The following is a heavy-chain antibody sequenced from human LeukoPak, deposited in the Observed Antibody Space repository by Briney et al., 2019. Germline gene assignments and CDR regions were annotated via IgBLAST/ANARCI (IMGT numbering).Heavy chain of an antibody. J-gene: IGHJ4*02. D-gene: IGHD3-10*01. CDR2: INTNSGGT. CDR3: ARDRSAGDWDY. V-gene: IGHV1-2*02. CDR1: GDTFTGYY. Sequence: ASLKVSCEASGDTFTGYYMHWGRQAPGQGLEWMGWINTNSGGTNYDQKFQGRVTMTRDTSISTAYMELTGLTSDDTAVYYCARDRSAGDWDYWGQGTLVSVSS.